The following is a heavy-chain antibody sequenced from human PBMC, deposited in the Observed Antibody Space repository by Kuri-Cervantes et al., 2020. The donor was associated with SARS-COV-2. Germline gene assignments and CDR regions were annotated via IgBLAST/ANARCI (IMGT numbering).Heavy chain of an antibody. CDR3: RTSSSSVYYYYGMDV. CDR2: IYYSGST. Sequence: SETLSLTCTVSGGSISSSSYYWGWIRQPPGKGLEWIGSIYYSGSTYYNPSLKSRVTISVDTSKNQFSLKLSSVTAADTAVYYCRTSSSSVYYYYGMDVWGQGTTVTVSS. CDR1: GGSISSSSYY. J-gene: IGHJ6*02. D-gene: IGHD6-6*01. V-gene: IGHV4-39*01.